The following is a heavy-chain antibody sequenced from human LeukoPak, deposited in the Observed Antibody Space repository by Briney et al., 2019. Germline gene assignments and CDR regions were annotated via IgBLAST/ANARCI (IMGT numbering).Heavy chain of an antibody. J-gene: IGHJ4*02. CDR1: GGTFSSYA. CDR2: IIPIFGTA. Sequence: SVKVSCKASGGTFSSYAISWVRQAPGQGLECMGGIIPIFGTANYAQKFQGRVTITADESTSTAYMELSSLRSEDTAVYYCARDRKVLDGYNLQFDYWGQGTLVTVSS. D-gene: IGHD5-24*01. V-gene: IGHV1-69*01. CDR3: ARDRKVLDGYNLQFDY.